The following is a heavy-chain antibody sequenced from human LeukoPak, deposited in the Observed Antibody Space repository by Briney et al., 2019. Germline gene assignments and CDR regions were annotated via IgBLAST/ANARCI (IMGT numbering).Heavy chain of an antibody. J-gene: IGHJ4*02. D-gene: IGHD6-6*01. Sequence: GGSLRLSCAASGFTLSSYSMNWVRQAPGKGLEWVSVIYSGGSTYYADSVKGRFTISRHNSKNTLYLQMNSLRAEDTAVYYCAREQYSSYFDYWGQGTLVTVSS. CDR1: GFTLSSYS. CDR3: AREQYSSYFDY. CDR2: IYSGGST. V-gene: IGHV3-53*04.